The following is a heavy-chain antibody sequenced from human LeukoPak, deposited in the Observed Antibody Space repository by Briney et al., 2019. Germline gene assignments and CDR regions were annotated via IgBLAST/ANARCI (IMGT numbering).Heavy chain of an antibody. V-gene: IGHV1-18*04. Sequence: ASVKVSCKASGYTFTGYYMHWVRQAPGQGLEWMGWISAYNGNTNYAQKLQGRVTMTTDTSTSTAYMELRSLRSDDTAVYYCARALYYDILTGYYMFDYWGQGTLVTVSS. CDR3: ARALYYDILTGYYMFDY. J-gene: IGHJ4*02. CDR2: ISAYNGNT. CDR1: GYTFTGYY. D-gene: IGHD3-9*01.